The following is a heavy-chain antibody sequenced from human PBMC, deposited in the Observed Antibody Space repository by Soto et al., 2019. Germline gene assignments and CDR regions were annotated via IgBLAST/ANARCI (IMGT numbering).Heavy chain of an antibody. CDR2: IKQDSSAYR. J-gene: IGHJ4*02. Sequence: GGSLRLSCVASGFTFSSYWMSWVRQAPGKGLEWVANIKQDSSAYRNYADSVKGRFTISRDNTKNSLHLQMNSLRAEDTAVYYCARDFVGGYSRRSFDYWGPGTLVTVSS. V-gene: IGHV3-7*05. CDR3: ARDFVGGYSRRSFDY. CDR1: GFTFSSYW. D-gene: IGHD5-18*01.